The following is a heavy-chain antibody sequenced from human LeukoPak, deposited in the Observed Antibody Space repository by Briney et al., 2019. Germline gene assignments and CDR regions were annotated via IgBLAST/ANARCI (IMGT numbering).Heavy chain of an antibody. J-gene: IGHJ4*02. D-gene: IGHD3-10*01. CDR3: ARAPGYYGSGSPYFDY. Sequence: SETLSLTCTVSGGSISGGDYSWSWIRQPPGKGLEWIGYIYNSGSSYYNPSLESRVTISVDRSKSQFSLKLSSVTAADTAMYYCARAPGYYGSGSPYFDYWGQGTLVTVSS. V-gene: IGHV4-30-2*01. CDR2: IYNSGSS. CDR1: GGSISGGDYS.